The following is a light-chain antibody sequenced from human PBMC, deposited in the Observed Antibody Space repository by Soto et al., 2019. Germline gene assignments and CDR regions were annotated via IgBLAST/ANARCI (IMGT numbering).Light chain of an antibody. CDR3: QQYGSSPWT. Sequence: EIVLTQSPGTLSLSPGERATLSCRASQSVSSSYLAWYQQKPGQAPRLLIYGASSRATGIPDRFSGSGSGTDFTLTISRLEPEDFAVYYCQQYGSSPWTFGPGTKVAI. V-gene: IGKV3-20*01. J-gene: IGKJ1*01. CDR1: QSVSSSY. CDR2: GAS.